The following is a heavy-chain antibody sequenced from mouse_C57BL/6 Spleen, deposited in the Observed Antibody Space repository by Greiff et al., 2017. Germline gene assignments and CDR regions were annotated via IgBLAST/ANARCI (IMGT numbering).Heavy chain of an antibody. D-gene: IGHD2-1*01. V-gene: IGHV7-3*01. CDR1: GFTFTDHY. CDR2: IRNKANGYTT. Sequence: EVKLMESGGGLVQPGGSLSLSCAASGFTFTDHYMSWVRQPPGKALEWLGFIRNKANGYTTEYSASVKGRFTISRDNSQSILYLQMNALRAEDRATYYCARLYGNYVWYFDVWGTGTTVTVSS. J-gene: IGHJ1*03. CDR3: ARLYGNYVWYFDV.